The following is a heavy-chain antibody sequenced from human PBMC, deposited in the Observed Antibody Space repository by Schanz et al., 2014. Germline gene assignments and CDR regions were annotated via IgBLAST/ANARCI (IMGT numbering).Heavy chain of an antibody. CDR1: GGTFSSFA. J-gene: IGHJ4*02. V-gene: IGHV1-69*04. Sequence: QVQLVQSGAEVKKPGSSVKVSCKASGGTFSSFAIFWVRQAPGQGLEWMGTIIPILDITNYAQNFQGRVTITADKSTSTAYMELSNLRSEDTAVYYCARAGQDYSDSSGYATYYFGNWGQGTLVTVSS. D-gene: IGHD3-22*01. CDR2: IIPILDIT. CDR3: ARAGQDYSDSSGYATYYFGN.